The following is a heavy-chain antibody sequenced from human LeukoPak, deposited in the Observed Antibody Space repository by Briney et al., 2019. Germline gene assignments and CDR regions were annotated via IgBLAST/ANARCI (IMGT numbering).Heavy chain of an antibody. CDR3: ARDQPDGYNPLDY. D-gene: IGHD5-24*01. CDR1: GGPISSSSYY. V-gene: IGHV4-39*07. Sequence: SETLSLTCTVSGGPISSSSYYWGWIRQPPGKGLEWIGSIYYSGYTYYNPSLKSRVTISVDTSKNQFSLKLRSVTAADTAVYYCARDQPDGYNPLDYWGQGTLVTVSS. J-gene: IGHJ4*02. CDR2: IYYSGYT.